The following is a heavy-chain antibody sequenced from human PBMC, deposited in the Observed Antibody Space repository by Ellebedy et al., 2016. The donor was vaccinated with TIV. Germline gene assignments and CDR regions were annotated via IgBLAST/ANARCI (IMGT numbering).Heavy chain of an antibody. CDR3: TTDLLSGSYYPWPFDY. D-gene: IGHD1-26*01. V-gene: IGHV3-33*01. CDR2: IWYDGSNK. J-gene: IGHJ4*02. Sequence: GGSLRLXCAASGFTFSSYGMHWVRQAPGKGLEWVAVIWYDGSNKYYADSVKGRFTISRDDSKNTLYLQMNSLKTEDTAVYYCTTDLLSGSYYPWPFDYWGQGTLVTVSS. CDR1: GFTFSSYG.